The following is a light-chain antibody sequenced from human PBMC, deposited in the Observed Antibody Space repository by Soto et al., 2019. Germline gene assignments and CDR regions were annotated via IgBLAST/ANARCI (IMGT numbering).Light chain of an antibody. CDR2: DNH. CDR3: GASDTTLKVHL. V-gene: IGLV1-51*01. J-gene: IGLJ1*01. Sequence: QSALTQPPSVSAAPGQKVTISCSGSASNIGYSFVAWYQQLPGTAPKVLIYDNHNRPSGIPDRFSGSKSGTSATLDITGLQTGDEADYYCGASDTTLKVHLFGPGTKLTVL. CDR1: ASNIGYSF.